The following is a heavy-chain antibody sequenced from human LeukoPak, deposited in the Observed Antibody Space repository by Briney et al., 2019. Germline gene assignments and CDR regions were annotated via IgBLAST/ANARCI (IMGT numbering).Heavy chain of an antibody. CDR2: IRGSGGST. CDR1: GFAFSSSA. CDR3: WEDVWFGELFEENY. Sequence: GGSLRLSCAASGFAFSSSAMNWVRQAPGEGRGRVSPIRGSGGSTYYADSVKGRFTISRDNSKNTLYLQMDSLRAEDTAVYYCWEDVWFGELFEENYWGEGTLVTVSS. J-gene: IGHJ4*02. V-gene: IGHV3-23*01. D-gene: IGHD3-10*01.